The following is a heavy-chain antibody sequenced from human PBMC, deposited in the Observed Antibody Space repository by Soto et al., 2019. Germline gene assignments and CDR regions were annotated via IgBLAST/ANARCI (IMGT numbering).Heavy chain of an antibody. CDR3: ARNGREYSYGSRWFEP. CDR1: GGTFSSYA. Sequence: ASVKVSCKASGGTFSSYAISLVRQAPGQGLEWMGGIIPIFGTANYAQKFQGRVTITADESTSTAYMELSSLRSEDTAVYYCARNGREYSYGSRWFEPWGQGTLVTVSS. CDR2: IIPIFGTA. D-gene: IGHD5-18*01. V-gene: IGHV1-69*13. J-gene: IGHJ5*02.